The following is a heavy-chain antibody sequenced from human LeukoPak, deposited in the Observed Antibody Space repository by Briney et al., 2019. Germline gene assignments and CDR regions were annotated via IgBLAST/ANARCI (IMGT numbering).Heavy chain of an antibody. CDR2: IKQDGSEK. CDR3: ARDLAGPPQEAFDI. V-gene: IGHV3-7*01. Sequence: GGSLRLSCAASGLTFSSYWMSWVRQAPGKGLEWVANIKQDGSEKHYVDSVAGRFTISRDNAKNSLYLQMNSLRADDTAVYYCARDLAGPPQEAFDIWGQGTMVTVSS. CDR1: GLTFSSYW. J-gene: IGHJ3*02.